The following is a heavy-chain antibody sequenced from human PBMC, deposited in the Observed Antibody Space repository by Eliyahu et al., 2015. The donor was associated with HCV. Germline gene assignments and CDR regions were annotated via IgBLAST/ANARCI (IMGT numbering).Heavy chain of an antibody. CDR3: ARVSHYDILTGSYKGGVDY. V-gene: IGHV3-48*01. CDR2: ISSSSSTI. D-gene: IGHD3-9*01. Sequence: EVQLVESGGGLVQPGGSLRLSCAASGFTFSSYXMNWVRQAPGKGLEGVSYISSSSSTIYYADSVKGRFTISRDNAKNSLYLQMNSLRAEDTAVYYCARVSHYDILTGSYKGGVDYWGQGTLVTVSS. CDR1: GFTFSSYX. J-gene: IGHJ4*02.